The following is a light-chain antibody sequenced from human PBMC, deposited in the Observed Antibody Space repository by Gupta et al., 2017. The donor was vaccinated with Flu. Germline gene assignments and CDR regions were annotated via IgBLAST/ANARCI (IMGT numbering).Light chain of an antibody. Sequence: EIVLPQSPGTLSLSRGARATLSCRASQSVSSSYVAWYQQKPRQAPRLLIYGASSRATGIPDRFSGSGSVTDFTFTISRLEPEDFAVYYCQQYGSSPLTFGQGTKVEIK. CDR3: QQYGSSPLT. CDR1: QSVSSSY. V-gene: IGKV3-20*01. J-gene: IGKJ1*01. CDR2: GAS.